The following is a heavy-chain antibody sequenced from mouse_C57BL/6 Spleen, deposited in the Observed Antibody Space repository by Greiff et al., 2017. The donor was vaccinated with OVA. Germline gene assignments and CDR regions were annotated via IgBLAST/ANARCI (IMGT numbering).Heavy chain of an antibody. J-gene: IGHJ4*01. CDR3: ASSYYYGSSYDCYAMDY. Sequence: EVQLQESVAELVRPGASVKLSCTASGFNFKNTYMHWVKQRPEQGLEWIGGIDPANGNTKYAPKFQGKATITADTSSNTAYMQLSSLTSEDTAIYYCASSYYYGSSYDCYAMDYWGQGTSVTVSS. V-gene: IGHV14-3*01. D-gene: IGHD1-1*01. CDR1: GFNFKNTY. CDR2: IDPANGNT.